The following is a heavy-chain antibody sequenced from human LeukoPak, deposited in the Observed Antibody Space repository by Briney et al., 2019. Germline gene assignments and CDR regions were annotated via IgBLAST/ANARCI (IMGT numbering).Heavy chain of an antibody. J-gene: IGHJ4*02. Sequence: ASVKVSCKASGGTFSSYAIIWVRQAPGQGLEWMGGIIPIFGTANYAQKFQGRVTITTDESTSTAYMELSSLRSEGTAVYYCARTLFGGYFDYWGQGTLVTVSS. D-gene: IGHD2-21*01. CDR1: GGTFSSYA. CDR2: IIPIFGTA. CDR3: ARTLFGGYFDY. V-gene: IGHV1-69*05.